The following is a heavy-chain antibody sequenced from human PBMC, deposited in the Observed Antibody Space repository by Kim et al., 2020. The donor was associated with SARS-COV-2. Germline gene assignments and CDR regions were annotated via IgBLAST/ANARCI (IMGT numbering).Heavy chain of an antibody. J-gene: IGHJ4*02. V-gene: IGHV3-33*01. CDR1: GFTFSSYG. D-gene: IGHD2-2*01. CDR2: IWYDGSNK. CDR3: AREGIVVVPAAPIGVLDY. Sequence: GGSLRLSCAASGFTFSSYGMHWVRQAPGKGLEWVAVIWYDGSNKYYADSVKGRFTISRDNSKNTLYLQMNSLRAEDTAVYYCAREGIVVVPAAPIGVLDYWGQGTLVTVSS.